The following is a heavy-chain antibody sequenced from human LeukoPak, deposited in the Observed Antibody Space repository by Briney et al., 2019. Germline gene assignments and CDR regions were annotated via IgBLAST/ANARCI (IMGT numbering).Heavy chain of an antibody. CDR1: GFTFSSYS. CDR2: ISSSSSYI. D-gene: IGHD2-21*02. CDR3: ARVHCGGGCYPI. Sequence: PGGSLRLSCAASGFTFSSYSMNWVRQAPGKGLEWVSSISSSSSYIYYADSVKGRFTISRDNAKNSLYLQMNSLRAEDTAVYYCARVHCGGGCYPIWGQGTLVTVSS. V-gene: IGHV3-21*01. J-gene: IGHJ4*02.